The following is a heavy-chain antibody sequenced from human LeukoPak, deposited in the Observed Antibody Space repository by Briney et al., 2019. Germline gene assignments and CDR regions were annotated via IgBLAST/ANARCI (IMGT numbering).Heavy chain of an antibody. CDR1: GGSVCSYY. CDR3: ARVTSGEFADY. J-gene: IGHJ4*02. D-gene: IGHD3-10*01. Sequence: SETLSLTCTVSGGSVCSYYWSWIRRPPRRGLEWIAYLSHSGSSDSNPSLTSRVTTLVDTSKNQFSLKLTSVTAADTAVYYCARVTSGEFADYWGQGTLVTVSS. CDR2: LSHSGSS. V-gene: IGHV4-59*02.